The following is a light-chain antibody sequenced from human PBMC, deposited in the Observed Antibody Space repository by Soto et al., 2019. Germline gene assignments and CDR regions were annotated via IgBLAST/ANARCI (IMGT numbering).Light chain of an antibody. CDR3: AAWDDSLSGPGF. CDR2: RNN. CDR1: SPNIGSNY. J-gene: IGLJ1*01. Sequence: QSVLNQPPSASGTPGQRVTISCSGSSPNIGSNYVYWYQQLPGTAPKLLIYRNNQRPSGVPDRFSGSKSGTSASLAISGLRSEDESDYYCAAWDDSLSGPGFFGTGTKVTVL. V-gene: IGLV1-47*01.